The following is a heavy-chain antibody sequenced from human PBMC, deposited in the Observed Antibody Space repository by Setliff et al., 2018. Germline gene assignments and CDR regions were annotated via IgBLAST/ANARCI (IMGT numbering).Heavy chain of an antibody. CDR1: GYRLIEVS. Sequence: ASVKVSCKVSGYRLIEVSMHWVRQAPGKGLEWMGGFDPEDEETVYAQKFQGRVTMTRDTSTSTVYMELSSLRFEDTAVYYCARGYQLERTFDYWGQGTLVTVSS. D-gene: IGHD1-1*01. J-gene: IGHJ4*02. CDR2: FDPEDEET. CDR3: ARGYQLERTFDY. V-gene: IGHV1-24*01.